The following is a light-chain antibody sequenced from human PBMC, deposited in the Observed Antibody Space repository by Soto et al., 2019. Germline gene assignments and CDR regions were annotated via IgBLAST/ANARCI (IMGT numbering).Light chain of an antibody. J-gene: IGLJ2*01. Sequence: QSASVSGSPGQSITISCTGTSSDIGGYKYVSWYQQHPGKAPKLMIYEVSNRPSGVSNRFSGSKSGNTASLTISGLQAEDEADYYCISYTSSTTLVFGGGTKLTVL. V-gene: IGLV2-14*01. CDR2: EVS. CDR1: SSDIGGYKY. CDR3: ISYTSSTTLV.